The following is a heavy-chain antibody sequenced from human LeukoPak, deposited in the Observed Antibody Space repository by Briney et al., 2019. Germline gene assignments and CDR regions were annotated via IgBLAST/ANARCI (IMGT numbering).Heavy chain of an antibody. D-gene: IGHD3-22*01. CDR1: GGSLSDHN. Sequence: SETLSLTCGVYGGSLSDHNWDWIRQPPGKGLEWIGEINESGGTNYNPSLKSRVTISVDTSKNQFSLKLSSVTAADTAVYYCAREGDSSGYYAFDYWGQGTLVTVSS. J-gene: IGHJ4*02. CDR3: AREGDSSGYYAFDY. V-gene: IGHV4-34*01. CDR2: INESGGT.